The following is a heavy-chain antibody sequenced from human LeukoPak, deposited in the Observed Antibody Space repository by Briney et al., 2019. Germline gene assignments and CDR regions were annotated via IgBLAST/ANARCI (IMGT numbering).Heavy chain of an antibody. CDR3: ASHGIAVAGTYPPPYYYYYYMDV. CDR1: GFTFSSYA. Sequence: KSGGSLRLSCAASGFTFSSYAMHWVRQAPGKGLEWVAVISYDGSNKYYADSVKGRSTISRDNSKNTLYLQMNSLRAEDTAVYYCASHGIAVAGTYPPPYYYYYYMDVWGKGTTVTVSS. V-gene: IGHV3-30*04. J-gene: IGHJ6*03. D-gene: IGHD6-19*01. CDR2: ISYDGSNK.